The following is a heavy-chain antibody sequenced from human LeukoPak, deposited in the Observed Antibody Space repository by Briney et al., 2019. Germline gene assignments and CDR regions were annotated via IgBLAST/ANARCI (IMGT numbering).Heavy chain of an antibody. Sequence: ASVKVSCKASGYTFTSNAMHWVRQAPGRRPEWMGWINTGNGNTKYSQKFQGRVTISRDTSASTAYMEVSSLRSEDTAVYYCARGAAEGLDRWGQGTLVTVSS. CDR1: GYTFTSNA. CDR2: INTGNGNT. CDR3: ARGAAEGLDR. D-gene: IGHD6-13*01. V-gene: IGHV1-3*04. J-gene: IGHJ5*02.